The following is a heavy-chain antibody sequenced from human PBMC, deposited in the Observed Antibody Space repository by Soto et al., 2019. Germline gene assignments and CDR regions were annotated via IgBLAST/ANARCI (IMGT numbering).Heavy chain of an antibody. J-gene: IGHJ6*02. CDR1: GYTFTGYY. CDR2: INPNSGGT. D-gene: IGHD3-10*01. V-gene: IGHV1-2*02. Sequence: ASVKVSCKASGYTFTGYYMHWVRQAPGQGLEWMGWINPNSGGTNYARKFQGRVTMTRDTSISTAYMELSRLRSDDTAVYYCAVFLWFGEVPLGMDVWGQGTTVTVSS. CDR3: AVFLWFGEVPLGMDV.